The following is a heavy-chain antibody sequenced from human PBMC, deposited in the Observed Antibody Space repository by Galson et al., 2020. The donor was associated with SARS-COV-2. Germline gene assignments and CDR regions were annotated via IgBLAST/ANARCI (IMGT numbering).Heavy chain of an antibody. CDR2: IYYTGRS. Sequence: SETLSLTCTVSGASIRSASSYWGWIRQPPGKGLEWIATIYYTGRSYYNPSLQSRVTISVDTSQNQFSLRLTSVTATDTADCARRGSYYDSSGYSPFDYWGRGTLVNVSS. V-gene: IGHV4-39*01. J-gene: IGHJ4*02. D-gene: IGHD3-22*01. CDR3: RGSYYDSSGYSPFDY. CDR1: GASIRSASSY.